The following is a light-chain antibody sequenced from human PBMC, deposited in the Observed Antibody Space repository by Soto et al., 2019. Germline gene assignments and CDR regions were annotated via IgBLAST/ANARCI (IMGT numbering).Light chain of an antibody. V-gene: IGKV3-20*01. CDR2: GAS. J-gene: IGKJ1*01. CDR1: QSVSRSY. CDR3: QQYNNWPQ. Sequence: EIVLTQSPGTLSLSPGERATLSCRASQSVSRSYLAWYQQKPGQAPRLLIYGASSRATGVPDRFSGSGSGTDFTLTISRLEPEDFAVYYCQQYNNWPQFGQGTKVDIK.